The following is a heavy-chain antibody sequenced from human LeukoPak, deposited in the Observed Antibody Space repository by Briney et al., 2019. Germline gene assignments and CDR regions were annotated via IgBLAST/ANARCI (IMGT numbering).Heavy chain of an antibody. CDR2: ISAYNGNT. J-gene: IGHJ4*02. D-gene: IGHD3-3*01. CDR3: ARDRRFLEWLLSSSDY. V-gene: IGHV1-18*01. CDR1: GYTFTSYG. Sequence: GSVKVSCKASGYTFTSYGISWVRQAPGQGLEWMGWISAYNGNTNYAQKLQGRVTMTTDTSTSTAYMELRSLRSDDTAVYYCARDRRFLEWLLSSSDYWGQGTLVTVSS.